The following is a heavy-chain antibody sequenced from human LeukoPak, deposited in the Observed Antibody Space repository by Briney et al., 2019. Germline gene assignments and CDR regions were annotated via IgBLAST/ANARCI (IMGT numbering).Heavy chain of an antibody. CDR1: GYTFTSYG. CDR3: ARESHVTREDY. Sequence: ASVKVSCKAPGYTFTSYGISWVRQAPGQGLEWMGWISANDGNTDYPQKLQGRVTMTTDTSTSTAYMELRSLRSDDTAVYYCARESHVTREDYWGQGTLVTVS. CDR2: ISANDGNT. J-gene: IGHJ4*02. D-gene: IGHD3-10*01. V-gene: IGHV1-18*01.